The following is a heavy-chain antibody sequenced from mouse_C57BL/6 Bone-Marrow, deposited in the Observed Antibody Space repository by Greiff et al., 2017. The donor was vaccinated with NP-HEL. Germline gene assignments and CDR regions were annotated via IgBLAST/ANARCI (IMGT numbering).Heavy chain of an antibody. Sequence: QVQLQQPGAELVKPGASVKLSCKASGYTFTSYLMHWVKQRPGRGLEWIGRIDPNSGGTKYTAKFKSKATLTVDKPSSTAYMQLNSLTSDDSAVYYGARYYYGSSSFDYWGQGTTLTVSS. V-gene: IGHV1-72*01. D-gene: IGHD1-1*01. J-gene: IGHJ2*01. CDR2: IDPNSGGT. CDR3: ARYYYGSSSFDY. CDR1: GYTFTSYL.